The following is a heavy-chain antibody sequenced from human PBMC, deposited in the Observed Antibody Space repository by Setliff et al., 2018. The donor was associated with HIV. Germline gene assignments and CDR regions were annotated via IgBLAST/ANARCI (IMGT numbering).Heavy chain of an antibody. D-gene: IGHD3-10*01. CDR3: AGVPIPMVTPNWFDT. V-gene: IGHV3-74*01. Sequence: GGSLRLSCAASGFIFGSYWMHWVRQTPEKGLEWVARIETDGSDTSYADSVKGRFTISRDNSYYWLYLEMNSLRVEDSAVFYCAGVPIPMVTPNWFDTWGQGTLVTAPQ. CDR2: IETDGSDT. CDR1: GFIFGSYW. J-gene: IGHJ5*02.